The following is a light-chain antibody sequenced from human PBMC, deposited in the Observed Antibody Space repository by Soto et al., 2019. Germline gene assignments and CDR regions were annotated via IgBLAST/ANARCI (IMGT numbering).Light chain of an antibody. V-gene: IGKV3-20*01. CDR1: QSVSSNY. Sequence: EIVLTQSPGTLSLSPGDRVTLSCRASQSVSSNYLAWYQQKPGQAPRLLIYATSSRATGIPDRFNGSGSGTDFTLTISRLEPEDFAMYYCQQYGDYNSPRYSFGQGTRLEI. CDR3: QQYGDYNSPRYS. CDR2: ATS. J-gene: IGKJ2*03.